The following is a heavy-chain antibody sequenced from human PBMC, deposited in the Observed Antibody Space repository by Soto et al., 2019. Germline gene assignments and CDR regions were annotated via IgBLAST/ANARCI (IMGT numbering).Heavy chain of an antibody. CDR1: GFTFIDAW. D-gene: IGHD2-15*01. J-gene: IGHJ5*02. V-gene: IGHV3-15*07. CDR2: IKSKANGCAT. CDR3: TRRGLLTPPATYWFDP. Sequence: FLRLSFAASGFTFIDAWINWVRQAPGNGLGWVGRIKSKANGCATAFAASVKGRFTTSRDDSRNTAYLQMNSLKTEDTAVYYCTRRGLLTPPATYWFDPWGQGTLVTVSS.